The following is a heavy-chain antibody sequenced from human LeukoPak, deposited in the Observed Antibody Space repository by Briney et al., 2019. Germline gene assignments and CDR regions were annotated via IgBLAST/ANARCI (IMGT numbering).Heavy chain of an antibody. J-gene: IGHJ4*02. D-gene: IGHD6-6*01. CDR3: ARGGSIPARPIDY. CDR1: GFTFSIYA. CDR2: ISSNGGRT. Sequence: SLRLSCSASGFTFSIYAMHWVRHAPQKGLEYVSAISSNGGRTNYANSVKGRFTISRDNSKNTLFLQMGSLRAEDMAVYYCARGGSIPARPIDYWGQGTLVTVSS. V-gene: IGHV3-64*01.